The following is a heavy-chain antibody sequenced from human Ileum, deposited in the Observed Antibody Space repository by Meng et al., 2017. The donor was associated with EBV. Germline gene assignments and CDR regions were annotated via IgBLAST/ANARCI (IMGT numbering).Heavy chain of an antibody. CDR2: IIPIFGTA. CDR3: ARGNGYSSSFYFDY. V-gene: IGHV1-69*01. D-gene: IGHD6-13*01. CDR1: GGTFSSYA. J-gene: IGHJ4*02. Sequence: QGDLVRSGAEVRTPGATGRVSCKVSGGTFSSYAISWLRQASGQGLEWMGGIIPIFGTATYAQKFQGRVTITADESTSTAYMELSSLRSEDTAVYYCARGNGYSSSFYFDYWGQGTLVTVSS.